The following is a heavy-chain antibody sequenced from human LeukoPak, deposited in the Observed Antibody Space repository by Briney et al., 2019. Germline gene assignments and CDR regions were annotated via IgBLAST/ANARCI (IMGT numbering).Heavy chain of an antibody. D-gene: IGHD3-10*01. Sequence: PSQTLSLTCTVSGGSISSGSYYWSWIRQPAGKGLEWIGRIYTSGSTNYNPSLKSRVTISVDTSKNQFSLKLSSVTAAGTAVYYCASSHRGYYGSGSFDYWGQGTLVTVSS. CDR1: GGSISSGSYY. CDR3: ASSHRGYYGSGSFDY. V-gene: IGHV4-61*02. J-gene: IGHJ4*02. CDR2: IYTSGST.